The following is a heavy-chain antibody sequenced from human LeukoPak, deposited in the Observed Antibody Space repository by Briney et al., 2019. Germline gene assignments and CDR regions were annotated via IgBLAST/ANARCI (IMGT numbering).Heavy chain of an antibody. D-gene: IGHD3-16*01. Sequence: GGSLRLSCEASGFTFSNSAMSWVRQAPGKGLEWVSGISASGHYTYNADSAKGRFTISRDNSKNTLYLQMNSLRAEDTALYFCAKDGSWGDYYFYFYIDIWGKGTTVTVSS. CDR3: AKDGSWGDYYFYFYIDI. V-gene: IGHV3-23*01. CDR1: GFTFSNSA. CDR2: ISASGHYT. J-gene: IGHJ6*03.